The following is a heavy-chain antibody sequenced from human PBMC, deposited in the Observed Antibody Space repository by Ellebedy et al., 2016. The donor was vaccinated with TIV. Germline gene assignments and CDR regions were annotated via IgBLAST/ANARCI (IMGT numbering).Heavy chain of an antibody. CDR3: ARDGVWGRSLGFQH. CDR1: GYTFTSYY. CDR2: INPSGGST. J-gene: IGHJ1*01. Sequence: ASVKVSCXASGYTFTSYYMHWVRQAPGQGLEWMGIINPSGGSTSYAQKFQGRVTMTRDTSTSTAYMELSRLRSDDTAVYYCARDGVWGRSLGFQHWGQGTLVTVSS. D-gene: IGHD3-16*01. V-gene: IGHV1-46*01.